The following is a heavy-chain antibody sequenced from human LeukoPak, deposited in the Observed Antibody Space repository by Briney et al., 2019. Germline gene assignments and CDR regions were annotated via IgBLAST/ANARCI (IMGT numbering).Heavy chain of an antibody. D-gene: IGHD2-2*01. J-gene: IGHJ4*02. V-gene: IGHV4-59*08. CDR3: ARQKYLPDY. Sequence: SETLSLTCTVSGGSISSYYWSWIRQPPGKELEWIGYIYYSGSTNHNPSLKSRVTISVDTSKNQFSLKLSSVTAADTAVYYCARQKYLPDYWGQGTLVTVSS. CDR1: GGSISSYY. CDR2: IYYSGST.